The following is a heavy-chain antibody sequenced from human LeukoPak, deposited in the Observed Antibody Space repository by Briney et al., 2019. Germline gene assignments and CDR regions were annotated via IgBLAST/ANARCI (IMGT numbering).Heavy chain of an antibody. D-gene: IGHD1-26*01. V-gene: IGHV3-11*04. CDR2: ITASGTAM. Sequence: GGSLRLSCAASGFTVNNNYMSWVRQAPGKGLEWVSHITASGTAMFYADSVKGRFTISRDNAKNSLYLQMNSLRDEDTAVYYCASSGSYRFDYWGQGTLVTVSS. J-gene: IGHJ4*02. CDR3: ASSGSYRFDY. CDR1: GFTVNNNY.